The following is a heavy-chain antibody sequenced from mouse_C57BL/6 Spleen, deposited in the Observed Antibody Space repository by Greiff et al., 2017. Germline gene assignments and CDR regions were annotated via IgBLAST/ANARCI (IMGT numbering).Heavy chain of an antibody. Sequence: VKLVESGAELVMPGASVKLSCKASGYTFTSYWMHWVKQRPGQGLEWIGEIDPSDSYTNYNQKFKGKSTLTVDKSSSTAYMQLSSLTSEDSAVYYCARNYGSSLYAMDYWGQGTSVTVSS. J-gene: IGHJ4*01. D-gene: IGHD1-1*01. CDR1: GYTFTSYW. CDR3: ARNYGSSLYAMDY. CDR2: IDPSDSYT. V-gene: IGHV1-69*01.